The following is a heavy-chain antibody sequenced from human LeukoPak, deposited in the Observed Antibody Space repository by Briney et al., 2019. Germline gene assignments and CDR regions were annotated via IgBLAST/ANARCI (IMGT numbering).Heavy chain of an antibody. V-gene: IGHV3-7*01. CDR1: GFTFSSYW. D-gene: IGHD3-10*01. Sequence: GGSLRLSCAASGFTFSSYWVSWVRQAPGKGLEWVANIKQDGSEKYYVDSVKGRFTISRDNAKNSLYLQMNSLRAEDTAVYYCARDLGYYGSGSYYFDYWGQGTLVTVSS. CDR2: IKQDGSEK. CDR3: ARDLGYYGSGSYYFDY. J-gene: IGHJ4*02.